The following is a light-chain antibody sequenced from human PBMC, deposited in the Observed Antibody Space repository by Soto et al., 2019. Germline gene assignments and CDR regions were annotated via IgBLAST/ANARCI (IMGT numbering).Light chain of an antibody. CDR1: QSLSTS. CDR2: DAS. V-gene: IGKV3-11*01. CDR3: QQRSSWPLT. J-gene: IGKJ4*01. Sequence: EIVLTQSPATLSLSPGDRATLSCRASQSLSTSLAWYQQKPGQAPRLLIYDASNRATVIPARFSGSGSGTDFTLTISSLAPEDFAVYYCQQRSSWPLTFGGGTKVEIK.